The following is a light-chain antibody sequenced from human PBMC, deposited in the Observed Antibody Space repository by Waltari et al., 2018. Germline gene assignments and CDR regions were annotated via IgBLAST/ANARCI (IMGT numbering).Light chain of an antibody. CDR1: QSVSYSSNNRDY. CDR3: QQYYSNFFT. J-gene: IGKJ3*01. Sequence: DIVLTQSPDSLAVSLGERATINCKSSQSVSYSSNNRDYLAWYQQKPGQPPKLLIYWASTRDSGVPDRFSGSGSGTDFTLTISSLQAEDVAVYYCQQYYSNFFTFGPGTKVDIK. V-gene: IGKV4-1*01. CDR2: WAS.